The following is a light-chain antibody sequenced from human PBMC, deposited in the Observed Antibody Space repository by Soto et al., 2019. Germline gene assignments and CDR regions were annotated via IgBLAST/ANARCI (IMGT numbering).Light chain of an antibody. CDR3: AAWDDSLNAYV. CDR2: SNN. CDR1: SSNIGSTT. Sequence: QSVLTQPPSASTTPGQKVTISCSGSSSNIGSTTVNWYQRLPGTAPKLLIYSNNQRPSGVPDRFSGSKSGTSASLAIRGLQSEDEADYYCAAWDDSLNAYVFGIGTKLTVL. J-gene: IGLJ1*01. V-gene: IGLV1-44*01.